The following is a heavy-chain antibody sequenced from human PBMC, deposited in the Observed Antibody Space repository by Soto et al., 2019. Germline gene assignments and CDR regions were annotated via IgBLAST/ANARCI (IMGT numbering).Heavy chain of an antibody. Sequence: EVQLLESGGGLVQPGGSLRLSCAASGFTFSTYAMSWVRQAPGKGLEWVSAISGSGASTYYADSVKGRFTISRDNSKDTLYLQMKSLRAEATAVYYCAKDGAATPLNLRYNKHDYWGQGTLVTVSS. CDR3: AKDGAATPLNLRYNKHDY. J-gene: IGHJ4*02. D-gene: IGHD2-15*01. CDR1: GFTFSTYA. CDR2: ISGSGAST. V-gene: IGHV3-23*01.